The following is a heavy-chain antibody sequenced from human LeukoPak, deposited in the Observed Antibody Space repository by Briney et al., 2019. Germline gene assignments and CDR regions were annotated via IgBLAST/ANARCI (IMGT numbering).Heavy chain of an antibody. CDR3: APLKEVGATTFDY. D-gene: IGHD1-26*01. J-gene: IGHJ4*02. Sequence: ASVKVSCKVSGYTLTELSMHWVRQAPGKGLEWMGGFDPEDGETIYAQKFQGRVTMTEDTSTDTAYMELSSLRSGDTAVYYCAPLKEVGATTFDYWGQGTLVTVSS. V-gene: IGHV1-24*01. CDR1: GYTLTELS. CDR2: FDPEDGET.